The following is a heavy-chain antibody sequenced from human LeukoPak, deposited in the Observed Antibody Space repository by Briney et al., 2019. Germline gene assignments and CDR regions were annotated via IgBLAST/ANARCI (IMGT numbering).Heavy chain of an antibody. Sequence: PSETLSLTCTVSGGSISSYYWSWFRQPPGKGLEWIGYIYYSGSTNYNPSLKSRVTISVDTSKNQFSLKLSSVTAADTAVYYCARRGGYYDSSGYHDYWGQGTLVTVSS. V-gene: IGHV4-59*08. D-gene: IGHD3-22*01. J-gene: IGHJ4*02. CDR2: IYYSGST. CDR3: ARRGGYYDSSGYHDY. CDR1: GGSISSYY.